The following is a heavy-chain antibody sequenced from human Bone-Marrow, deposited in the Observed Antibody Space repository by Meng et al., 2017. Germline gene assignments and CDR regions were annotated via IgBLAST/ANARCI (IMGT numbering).Heavy chain of an antibody. V-gene: IGHV3-74*01. CDR2: INSDGSST. Sequence: GESLKISCAASGFTFSSYWMHWVRQAPGKGLVWVSRINSDGSSTSYADSVKGRFTISRDNAKNTLYLQMNSLRAEDTAVYYCARVSENPLWRRYYYYGMDVWGQGTTVTVSS. D-gene: IGHD3-10*01. CDR1: GFTFSSYW. J-gene: IGHJ6*02. CDR3: ARVSENPLWRRYYYYGMDV.